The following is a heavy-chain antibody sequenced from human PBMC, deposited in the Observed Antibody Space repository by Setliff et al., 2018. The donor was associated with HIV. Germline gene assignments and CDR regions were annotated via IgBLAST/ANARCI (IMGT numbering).Heavy chain of an antibody. J-gene: IGHJ6*03. CDR2: IYYSGST. CDR1: GGSISSYY. CDR3: ALGTYYYYMDV. D-gene: IGHD1-1*01. Sequence: SETLSLTCTVSGGSISSYYWSWIRQPPGKGLEWIGYIYYSGSTNYNPSLKSRVTISVDTSKNQFSLKLSSVAAADTAVYYCALGTYYYYMDVWGKGTTVTVSS. V-gene: IGHV4-59*08.